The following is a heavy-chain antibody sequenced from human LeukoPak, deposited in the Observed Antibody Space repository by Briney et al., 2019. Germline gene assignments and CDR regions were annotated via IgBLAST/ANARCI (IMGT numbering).Heavy chain of an antibody. Sequence: TGGSLRLSCAASGFTFSSYGMHWVRQAPGKGLEWVAVIWYDGSNKYYADSVKGRFTISRDNSKNTLYLQMNSLRAEDTAVYYCARGELRYFDWTDYWGQGTLDTVSS. CDR2: IWYDGSNK. CDR3: ARGELRYFDWTDY. CDR1: GFTFSSYG. J-gene: IGHJ4*02. D-gene: IGHD3-9*01. V-gene: IGHV3-33*01.